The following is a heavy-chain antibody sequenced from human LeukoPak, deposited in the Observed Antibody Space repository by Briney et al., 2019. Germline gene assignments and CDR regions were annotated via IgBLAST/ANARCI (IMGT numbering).Heavy chain of an antibody. Sequence: GASVKVSCKASGGTFSSYAISWVRQAPGQGLEWMGGIIPIFGTANYAQKFQGRVTITADESTSTAYMELSSLRSEDTAVYYCARGPLRYYYDSSTAFDIWGQGTMVTVSS. D-gene: IGHD3-22*01. J-gene: IGHJ3*02. V-gene: IGHV1-69*01. CDR2: IIPIFGTA. CDR3: ARGPLRYYYDSSTAFDI. CDR1: GGTFSSYA.